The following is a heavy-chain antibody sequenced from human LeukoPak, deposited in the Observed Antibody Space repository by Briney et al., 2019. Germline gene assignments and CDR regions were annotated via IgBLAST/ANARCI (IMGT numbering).Heavy chain of an antibody. D-gene: IGHD3-22*01. CDR3: AKDLNRGYYDTSPFDY. CDR2: ISYDGSNK. V-gene: IGHV3-30*18. J-gene: IGHJ4*02. Sequence: PGGSLRLPCAASGFTFSSYGMHWVRQAPGKGLEWVAVISYDGSNKYYADSVKGRFTISRDNSKNTLYLQMNSLRAEDTAVYYCAKDLNRGYYDTSPFDYWGQGTLVTVSS. CDR1: GFTFSSYG.